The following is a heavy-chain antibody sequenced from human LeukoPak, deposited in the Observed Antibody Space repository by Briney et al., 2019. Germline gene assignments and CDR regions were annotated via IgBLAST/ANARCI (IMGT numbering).Heavy chain of an antibody. D-gene: IGHD2-15*01. CDR1: GYTFTDYY. V-gene: IGHV1-2*02. Sequence: ASVKVSCXASGYTFTDYYMHWVRQARGQGLEWMGWINPNSGGTNYAQKFQGRVTMTRDTSISTAYMELSRLRSDDTAVYYCARDESVLRYYFDYWGQGTLVTVSS. J-gene: IGHJ4*02. CDR3: ARDESVLRYYFDY. CDR2: INPNSGGT.